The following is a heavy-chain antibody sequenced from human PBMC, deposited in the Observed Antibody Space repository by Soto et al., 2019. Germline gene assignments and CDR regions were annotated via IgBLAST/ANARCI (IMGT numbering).Heavy chain of an antibody. CDR2: TDHHHGHN. D-gene: IGHD5-18*01. J-gene: IGHJ4*02. CDR3: ARDYPRGGYNHY. Sequence: XSVKVSCKAPGSTFTRYGISWVRQAPGHALEWSARTDHHHGHNTYAQKLKVXXTMTTHPXXSTDYMELRSLTSDDTAVYYCARDYPRGGYNHYWGQRTLVT. V-gene: IGHV1-18*01. CDR1: GSTFTRYG.